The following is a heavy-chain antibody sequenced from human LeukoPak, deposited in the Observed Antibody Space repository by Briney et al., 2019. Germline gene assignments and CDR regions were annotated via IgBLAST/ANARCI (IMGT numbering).Heavy chain of an antibody. V-gene: IGHV4-34*01. CDR2: INHSGST. D-gene: IGHD6-19*01. J-gene: IGHJ4*02. CDR1: GGSFSGYY. CDR3: ARDFAVAGLTHDY. Sequence: PSETLSLTCAVYGGSFSGYYWSWIRQPPGKGLEWIGEINHSGSTNYNPSLKSRVTISVDTSKNQFSLKLSSVTAADTAVYYCARDFAVAGLTHDYWGQGTLVTISS.